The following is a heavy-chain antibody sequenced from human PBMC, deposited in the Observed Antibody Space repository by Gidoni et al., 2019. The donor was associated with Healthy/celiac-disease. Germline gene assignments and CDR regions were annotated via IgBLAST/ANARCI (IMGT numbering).Heavy chain of an antibody. V-gene: IGHV4-34*01. Sequence: QVQLQQWGAGLLKPSETLSLTCAVYGGSFSGYDWSWIRQPPGKGLEWIGEITHSGSTNYNPSLKSRVTISVVTSKNQFSLKLSSVTAADTAVYYCARGGITIFGVVSDNWFDPWGQGTLVTVSS. D-gene: IGHD3-3*01. CDR2: ITHSGST. CDR3: ARGGITIFGVVSDNWFDP. CDR1: GGSFSGYD. J-gene: IGHJ5*02.